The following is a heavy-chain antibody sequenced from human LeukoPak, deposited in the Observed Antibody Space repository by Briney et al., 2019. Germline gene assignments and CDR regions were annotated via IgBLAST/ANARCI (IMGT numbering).Heavy chain of an antibody. Sequence: PSETLSLPCTVSGDSISSYYWSWIRQPPGKGLEWIGYIYYSGGTDYNPSLKSRITISVDTSKNQFSLKLSSVTAADTAVYYCARHSYSSGWYSDYWGQGTLVTVSS. CDR2: IYYSGGT. V-gene: IGHV4-59*08. J-gene: IGHJ4*02. CDR1: GDSISSYY. D-gene: IGHD6-19*01. CDR3: ARHSYSSGWYSDY.